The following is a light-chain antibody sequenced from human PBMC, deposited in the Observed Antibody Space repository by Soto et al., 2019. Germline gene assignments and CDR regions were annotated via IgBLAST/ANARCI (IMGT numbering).Light chain of an antibody. CDR2: EVT. CDR1: SSDVGGYDY. V-gene: IGLV2-8*01. Sequence: QSALTPPPSASGSPGRSVTISCTGTSSDVGGYDYVSWFQQHPGKAPKLIIYEVTKRPSGVPDRFSASKSGNTASLTVSGLQAEDEADYYCSSFVAGNNYWVFGGGTKLTVL. CDR3: SSFVAGNNYWV. J-gene: IGLJ3*02.